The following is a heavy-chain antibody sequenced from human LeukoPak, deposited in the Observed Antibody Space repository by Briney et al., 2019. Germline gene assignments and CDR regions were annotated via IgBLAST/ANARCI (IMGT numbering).Heavy chain of an antibody. D-gene: IGHD6-19*01. CDR3: ARAVAGNGGYFYWYMDV. CDR2: ISGSGGST. CDR1: GFTFSSYA. J-gene: IGHJ6*03. Sequence: GGSLRLPCAASGFTFSSYAMSWVRQAPGKGLEWVSAISGSGGSTYYADSVKGRFTISRDNSKNSLYLQMNSLRAEDTALYHCARAVAGNGGYFYWYMDVWGKGTTVTVS. V-gene: IGHV3-23*01.